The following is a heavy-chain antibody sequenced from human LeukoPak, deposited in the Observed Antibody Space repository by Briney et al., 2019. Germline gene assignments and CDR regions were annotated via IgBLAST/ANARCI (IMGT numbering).Heavy chain of an antibody. Sequence: PGGSLRLSCAASGFTFSSYAVHWVRQAPGKGLEWVAVISYDGSNKYYADSVKGRFTISRDNSKNTLYLQMNSLRAEDTAVYYCARDPRRYCSSTSCYAHWFDPWGQGTLVTVSS. CDR3: ARDPRRYCSSTSCYAHWFDP. D-gene: IGHD2-2*01. J-gene: IGHJ5*02. CDR2: ISYDGSNK. V-gene: IGHV3-30-3*01. CDR1: GFTFSSYA.